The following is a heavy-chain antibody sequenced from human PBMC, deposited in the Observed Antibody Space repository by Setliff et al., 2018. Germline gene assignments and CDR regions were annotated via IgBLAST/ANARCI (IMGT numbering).Heavy chain of an antibody. V-gene: IGHV4-59*08. CDR1: GGTFSDYY. D-gene: IGHD3-16*01. J-gene: IGHJ4*02. CDR2: IYYSGST. Sequence: PSETLSLTCAASGGTFSDYYWTWIRQHPGKGLEWIGYIYYSGSTYYNPSLKSRVTISVDTSKNQFSLTLSSVTAADTAVYYCARLPNYVWGSPVDYWGQGTLVTVSS. CDR3: ARLPNYVWGSPVDY.